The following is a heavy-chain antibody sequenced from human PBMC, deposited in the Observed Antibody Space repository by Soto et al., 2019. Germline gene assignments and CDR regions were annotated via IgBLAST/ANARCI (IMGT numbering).Heavy chain of an antibody. CDR1: GFTFSSYG. CDR3: ASQVLLWFGEFDG. D-gene: IGHD3-10*01. Sequence: GGSLRLSCAASGFTFSSYGMHWVRQAPGKGLEWVAVIWYDGSNKYYADSVKGRFTISRDNSKNTLYLQMNSLRAEDTAVYYCASQVLLWFGEFDGWGQGTLVTVSS. V-gene: IGHV3-33*01. J-gene: IGHJ4*02. CDR2: IWYDGSNK.